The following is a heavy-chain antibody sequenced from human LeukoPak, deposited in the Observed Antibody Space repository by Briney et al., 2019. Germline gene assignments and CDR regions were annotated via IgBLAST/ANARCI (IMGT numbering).Heavy chain of an antibody. D-gene: IGHD6-6*01. CDR1: QFTFHNYG. CDR2: ITGSGGGT. CDR3: AKDRIASPPQGRFDP. Sequence: GGSLRLSCTTSQFTFHNYGMTWVRQAPGKGLEWVSSITGSGGGTQYADSVQGRFTISRDNSQNTLYLQMNSLGAEDTAIYYCAKDRIASPPQGRFDPWGQGTLVTVSS. V-gene: IGHV3-23*01. J-gene: IGHJ5*02.